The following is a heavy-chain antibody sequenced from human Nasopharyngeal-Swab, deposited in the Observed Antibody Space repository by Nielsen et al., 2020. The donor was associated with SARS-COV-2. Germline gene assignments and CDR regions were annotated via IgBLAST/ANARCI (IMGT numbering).Heavy chain of an antibody. CDR2: INPSGGST. V-gene: IGHV1-46*01. D-gene: IGHD3-3*01. CDR1: GYTFTSYY. J-gene: IGHJ6*02. Sequence: ASVKASCKASGYTFTSYYMHWVRQAPGQGLEWMGIINPSGGSTSYAQKFQGRVTMTRDTSTSTVYMELSSLRSEDTAVYYCARDDDFWSGYYYGMDVWGQGTTVTVSS. CDR3: ARDDDFWSGYYYGMDV.